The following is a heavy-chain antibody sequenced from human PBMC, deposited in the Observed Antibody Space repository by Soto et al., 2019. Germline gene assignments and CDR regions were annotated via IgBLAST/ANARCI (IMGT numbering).Heavy chain of an antibody. CDR3: ARDKHCSGGSCSVFDY. D-gene: IGHD2-15*01. V-gene: IGHV1-18*01. CDR2: ISAYNGNT. J-gene: IGHJ4*02. Sequence: ASVKVSCKASGYTFTSYGISWVRQAPGQGLEWMGWISAYNGNTNYAQKLQGRVTMTTDTSTSTAYMELRSLRTDDTAVYYCARDKHCSGGSCSVFDYWGQGTLVTVSS. CDR1: GYTFTSYG.